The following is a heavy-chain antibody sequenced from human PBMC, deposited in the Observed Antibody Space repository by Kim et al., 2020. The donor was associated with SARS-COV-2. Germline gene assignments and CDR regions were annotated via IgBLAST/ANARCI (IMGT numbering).Heavy chain of an antibody. J-gene: IGHJ4*02. D-gene: IGHD3-16*01. Sequence: KHEVDSGKGRFTISRDNTKNSLFLQMDSLRVEDTALYYRARLKGDITAYDSWGQGTLVTISS. V-gene: IGHV3-7*01. CDR3: ARLKGDITAYDS. CDR2: K.